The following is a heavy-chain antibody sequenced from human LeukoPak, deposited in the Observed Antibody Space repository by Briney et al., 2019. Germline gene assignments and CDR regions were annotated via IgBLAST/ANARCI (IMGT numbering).Heavy chain of an antibody. CDR2: IFYSGGT. CDR3: ARDKQPGDY. Sequence: PSETLSLTCTVSGXSMSRYYWSWIRQPPGKGLEWLGYIFYSGGTHYNPSLKSRVTISVDTSKNQFSLKLSSVTAADTAVYYCARDKQPGDYWGQGTLVTVSS. J-gene: IGHJ4*02. V-gene: IGHV4-59*01. D-gene: IGHD5-18*01. CDR1: GXSMSRYY.